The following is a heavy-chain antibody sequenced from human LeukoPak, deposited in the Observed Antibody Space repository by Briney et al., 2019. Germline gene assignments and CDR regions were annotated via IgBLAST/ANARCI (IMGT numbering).Heavy chain of an antibody. V-gene: IGHV3-23*01. D-gene: IGHD2-2*01. CDR2: INASGGST. Sequence: GGSLRLSCAASGFTFSGYAMNWVRQAPGKGLEWVSSINASGGSTYYADSVKGRFTISRDNSKNTLYLQMNSLRAEDTAVYYCAKGGYCSSTSCYFTQDYWGQGTLVTVSS. CDR3: AKGGYCSSTSCYFTQDY. J-gene: IGHJ4*02. CDR1: GFTFSGYA.